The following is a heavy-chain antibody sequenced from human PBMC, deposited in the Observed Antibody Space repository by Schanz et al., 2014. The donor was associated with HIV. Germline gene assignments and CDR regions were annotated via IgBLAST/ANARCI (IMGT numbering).Heavy chain of an antibody. CDR3: AKDRTDSGWYKEGPRELGE. J-gene: IGHJ4*02. CDR1: GFTLNSYG. CDR2: IWYDGSNK. D-gene: IGHD6-19*01. Sequence: QVQLVESGGGVVQPGRSLRLSCAASGFTLNSYGMHWVRQAPGKGLEWVAVIWYDGSNKDYGDSVKGRFTISRDSFNNTLYLHMSSLRAEDTAVYFCAKDRTDSGWYKEGPRELGEWGQGTLVTVSS. V-gene: IGHV3-33*06.